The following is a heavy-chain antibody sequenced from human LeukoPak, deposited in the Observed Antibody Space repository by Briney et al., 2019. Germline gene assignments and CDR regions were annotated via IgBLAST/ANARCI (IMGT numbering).Heavy chain of an antibody. D-gene: IGHD2-8*01. CDR1: GFTVSSNY. V-gene: IGHV3-53*01. CDR2: IYSGGST. Sequence: GGSLRLSCAASGFTVSSNYMSWVRQAPGKGLEWVSVIYSGGSTYYADSVKGRFTISRGNSKNTLYLQMNSLRAEDTAVYYCARGLRAHYAFDIWGQGTMVTVSS. CDR3: ARGLRAHYAFDI. J-gene: IGHJ3*02.